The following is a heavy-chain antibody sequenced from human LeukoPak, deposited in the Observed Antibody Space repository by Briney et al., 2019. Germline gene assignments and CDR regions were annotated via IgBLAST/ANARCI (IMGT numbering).Heavy chain of an antibody. CDR2: ISYDGSNK. CDR3: ARDQERSRALDY. Sequence: PGRSLRLSCAASGFTFSSYAMHWVRQAPGKGLEWVAVISYDGSNKYYADSVKGRFTISRDNSKNTLYLQMNSLRAEDTAVYYCARDQERSRALDYWGQGTLVTVSS. D-gene: IGHD1-26*01. J-gene: IGHJ4*02. CDR1: GFTFSSYA. V-gene: IGHV3-30-3*01.